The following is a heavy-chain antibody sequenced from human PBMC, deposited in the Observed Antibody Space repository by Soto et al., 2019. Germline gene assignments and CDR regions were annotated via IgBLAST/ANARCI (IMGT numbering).Heavy chain of an antibody. CDR1: GFTFSDYA. CDR3: ARLGYGHSSFFHQRRGEMDV. D-gene: IGHD6-6*01. CDR2: ILYDGSDK. Sequence: QVQLVESGGGVVQPGRSLRLSCAASGFTFSDYAMHWVRQAPGKGLEWVAVILYDGSDKYHAVSVKGRFAITRDNSKSTLFLQTNSLRAEDPAVYYCARLGYGHSSFFHQRRGEMDVGGQGTTVTVSS. V-gene: IGHV3-30*09. J-gene: IGHJ6*02.